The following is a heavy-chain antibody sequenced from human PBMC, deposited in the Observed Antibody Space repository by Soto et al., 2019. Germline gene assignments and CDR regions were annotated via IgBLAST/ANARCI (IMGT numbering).Heavy chain of an antibody. V-gene: IGHV3-23*01. CDR3: AKDPSTGPADY. Sequence: GGSLRLSCTAFTYYGMSWIRRPPGKGLEWISTIGPTGNTHYADSVEGRFTISRDDSKNTLYVQMNSLRADDTGGYYCAKDPSTGPADYWGQGTLVSVSS. D-gene: IGHD3-9*01. CDR2: IGPTGNT. CDR1: TYYG. J-gene: IGHJ4*02.